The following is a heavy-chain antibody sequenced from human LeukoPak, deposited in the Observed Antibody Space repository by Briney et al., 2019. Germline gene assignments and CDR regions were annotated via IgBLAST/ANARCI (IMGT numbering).Heavy chain of an antibody. D-gene: IGHD3-16*02. CDR1: GFTFSSYN. J-gene: IGHJ4*02. CDR2: ISGSGGST. Sequence: GGSLRLSCTASGFTFSSYNMNWVRQAPGKGLEWVSAISGSGGSTYYADSVKGRFIISRDNSKNTLYLQMNSLRAEDTAVYYCAKDLRDYVWGSYRQSTTSFDYWGQGTLVTVSS. V-gene: IGHV3-23*01. CDR3: AKDLRDYVWGSYRQSTTSFDY.